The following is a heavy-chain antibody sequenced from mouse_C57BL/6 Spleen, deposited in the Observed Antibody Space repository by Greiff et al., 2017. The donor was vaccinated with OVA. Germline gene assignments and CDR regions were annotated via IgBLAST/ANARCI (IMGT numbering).Heavy chain of an antibody. Sequence: VQLKQSGPELVKPGASVKISCKASGYSFTGYYMNWVKQSPEKSLEWIGEINPSTGGTTYNQKFKAKATLTVDKSSSTAYMQLKSLTSEDSAVYYCARRGYYGSSYVEAMDYWGQGTSVTVSS. CDR1: GYSFTGYY. J-gene: IGHJ4*01. D-gene: IGHD1-1*01. CDR3: ARRGYYGSSYVEAMDY. CDR2: INPSTGGT. V-gene: IGHV1-42*01.